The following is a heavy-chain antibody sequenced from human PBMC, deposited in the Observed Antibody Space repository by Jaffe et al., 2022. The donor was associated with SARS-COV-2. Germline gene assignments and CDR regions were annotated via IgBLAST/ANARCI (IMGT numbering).Heavy chain of an antibody. CDR3: ARHLSTVTPTFDY. CDR1: GGSISSSSYY. CDR2: IYYSGST. D-gene: IGHD4-17*01. V-gene: IGHV4-39*01. J-gene: IGHJ4*02. Sequence: QLQLQESGPGLVKPSETLSLTCTVSGGSISSSSYYWGWIRQPPGKGLEWIGSIYYSGSTYYNPSLKSRVTISVDTSKNQFSLKLSSVTAADTAVYYCARHLSTVTPTFDYWGQGTLVTVSS.